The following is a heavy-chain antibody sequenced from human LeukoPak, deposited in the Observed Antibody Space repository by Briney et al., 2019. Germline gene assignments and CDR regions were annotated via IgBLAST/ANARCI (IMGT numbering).Heavy chain of an antibody. CDR2: INPNSGGT. V-gene: IGHV1-2*02. D-gene: IGHD5-12*01. Sequence: ASVKVSCKASGYTFTSYYMHWVRQAPGQGLEWMGWINPNSGGTNYAQKFQGRVTMTRDASISTAYMELSRLRSDDTAVYYCARNSGYDWYFDYWGQGTLVTVSS. CDR1: GYTFTSYY. CDR3: ARNSGYDWYFDY. J-gene: IGHJ4*02.